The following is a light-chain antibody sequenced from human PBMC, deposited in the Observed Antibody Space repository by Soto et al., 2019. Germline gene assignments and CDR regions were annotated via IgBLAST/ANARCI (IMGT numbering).Light chain of an antibody. J-gene: IGLJ1*01. Sequence: QSALTQPASVSGSPGQSISISCTGVRTDVADGYDYVSWYQQHPGQAPQLIMYDVSNRPSGVSDRFSGSKSGNTASLTISGLQAEDEAEYYCTSYTSSTPVYVFGTGTKVTVL. V-gene: IGLV2-14*03. CDR2: DVS. CDR1: RTDVADGYDY. CDR3: TSYTSSTPVYV.